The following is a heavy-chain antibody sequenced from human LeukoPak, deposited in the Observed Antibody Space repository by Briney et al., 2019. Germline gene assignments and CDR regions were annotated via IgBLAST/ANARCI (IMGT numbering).Heavy chain of an antibody. J-gene: IGHJ6*02. CDR3: ARAPSHSSSWYKLGYYYGMDV. V-gene: IGHV1-18*01. CDR1: GYTFTSYG. CDR2: ISAYNGNT. Sequence: ASMKVSCKASGYTFTSYGISWVRQAPGQGLEWMGWISAYNGNTNYAQKLQGRVTMTTDTSTSTAYMELRSLRSDDTAVYYCARAPSHSSSWYKLGYYYGMDVWGQGTTVTVSS. D-gene: IGHD6-13*01.